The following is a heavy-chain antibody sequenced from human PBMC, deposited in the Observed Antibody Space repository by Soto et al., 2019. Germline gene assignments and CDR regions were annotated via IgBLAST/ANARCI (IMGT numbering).Heavy chain of an antibody. D-gene: IGHD2-15*01. V-gene: IGHV4-30-2*01. CDR3: AREDSGAFFDF. CDR1: GVSISSGGYS. CDR2: IYSGTT. J-gene: IGHJ4*02. Sequence: ILSLTCAVSGVSISSGGYSWSWIRQPPGKGLEWIGYIYSGTTHYNPSLKSRVTISKDRSKNQVSLSLKSVTAADTAVYYCAREDSGAFFDFWGQGTLVTV.